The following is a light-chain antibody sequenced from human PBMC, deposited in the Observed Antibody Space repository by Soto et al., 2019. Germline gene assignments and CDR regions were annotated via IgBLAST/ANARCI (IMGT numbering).Light chain of an antibody. CDR1: QSVSSS. V-gene: IGKV3-15*01. Sequence: EIVMTQSPATLSVSPGERATLSCRASQSVSSSLAWYQQKPGQAPRLLIYDASTRATGIPARFSGSGSGTEFTLTISSLQSEDFAVYYCQHYNNWPAFGQGTKVEMK. CDR2: DAS. J-gene: IGKJ1*01. CDR3: QHYNNWPA.